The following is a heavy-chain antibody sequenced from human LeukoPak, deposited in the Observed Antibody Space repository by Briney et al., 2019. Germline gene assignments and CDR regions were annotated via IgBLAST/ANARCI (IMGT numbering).Heavy chain of an antibody. J-gene: IGHJ5*02. CDR3: ARDGGWYQLLWWFDP. D-gene: IGHD2-2*01. V-gene: IGHV1-2*02. Sequence: GASVKVSCKASGYTFTGYYMHRVRQAPGQGLEWMGWINPNSGGTNYAQKFQGRVTMTRDTSISTAYMELSRLRSDDTAVYYCARDGGWYQLLWWFDPWGQGTLVTVSS. CDR1: GYTFTGYY. CDR2: INPNSGGT.